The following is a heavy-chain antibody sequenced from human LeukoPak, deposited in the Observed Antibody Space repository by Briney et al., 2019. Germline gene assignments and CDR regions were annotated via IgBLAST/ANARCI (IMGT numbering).Heavy chain of an antibody. CDR3: AKSFIGELHPSGY. CDR1: GFTFSSYA. Sequence: GGSLRLSCAASGFTFSSYAMSWVRQAPGKGLECVSAISGSGGSTYYADSVKGRFTISRDNSKNTLYLQMNSLRAEDTAVYYCAKSFIGELHPSGYWGQGTLVTVSS. CDR2: ISGSGGST. D-gene: IGHD1-26*01. V-gene: IGHV3-23*01. J-gene: IGHJ4*02.